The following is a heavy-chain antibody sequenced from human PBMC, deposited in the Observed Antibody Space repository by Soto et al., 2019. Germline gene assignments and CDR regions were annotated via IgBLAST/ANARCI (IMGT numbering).Heavy chain of an antibody. V-gene: IGHV1-69*06. J-gene: IGHJ6*02. CDR3: ARFLQWEGSDYYYGMDV. CDR2: IIPIFGTA. Sequence: QVQLVQSGAEVKKPGSSVKVSCKASGGTFSSYDISWVRQAPGQGLEWMGGIIPIFGTANYAQKFQGRVTITADKSTSTAYMELSSLRSEDTAVYYCARFLQWEGSDYYYGMDVWGQGTTVTVSS. D-gene: IGHD1-26*01. CDR1: GGTFSSYD.